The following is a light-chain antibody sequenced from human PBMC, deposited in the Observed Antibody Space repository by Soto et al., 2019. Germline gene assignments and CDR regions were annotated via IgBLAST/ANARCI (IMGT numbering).Light chain of an antibody. CDR1: SSNIGAGYD. J-gene: IGLJ2*01. V-gene: IGLV1-40*01. CDR3: QSYDSSLSGSMV. Sequence: QSVLTQPPSVSGAPVQRVTISCTGSSSNIGAGYDVHWYQQLPGTAPKLLIYGNSNRPSGVPDRFSGSKSGTSASLAITGLQAEDEADYYCQSYDSSLSGSMVFGGGTKLTVL. CDR2: GNS.